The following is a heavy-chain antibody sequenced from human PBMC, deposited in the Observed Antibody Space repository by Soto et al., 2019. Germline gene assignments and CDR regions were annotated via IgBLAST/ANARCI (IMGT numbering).Heavy chain of an antibody. CDR1: GGTFSSYT. J-gene: IGHJ6*02. CDR2: IIPILGIA. D-gene: IGHD3-10*01. CDR3: AIDAYYGSGRRGMDV. V-gene: IGHV1-69*08. Sequence: QVQLVQSGAEVKKPGSSVKVSCKASGGTFSSYTISWVRQAPGQGLEWMGRIIPILGIANYAQKFQGRVTITEDKSTSTAYMELSSLRSEDTAVYYCAIDAYYGSGRRGMDVWGQGTTVTVSS.